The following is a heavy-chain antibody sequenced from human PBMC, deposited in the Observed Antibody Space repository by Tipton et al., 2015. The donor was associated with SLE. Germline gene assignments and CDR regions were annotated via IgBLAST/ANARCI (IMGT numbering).Heavy chain of an antibody. D-gene: IGHD7-27*01. V-gene: IGHV4-4*02. CDR1: GGSISSSNW. Sequence: TLSLTCAVSGGSISSSNWWSWVRQPPGKGLEWIGEIYHSGSTYYDPSLKSRVTISVDTSKNQFSLKLSSVTAADTAVYYCASPSGPLTGAFDAFDIWGQGTMVTVSS. CDR3: ASPSGPLTGAFDAFDI. J-gene: IGHJ3*02. CDR2: IYHSGST.